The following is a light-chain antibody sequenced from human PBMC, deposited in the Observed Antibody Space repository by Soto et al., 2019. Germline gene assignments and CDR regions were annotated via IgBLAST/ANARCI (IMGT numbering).Light chain of an antibody. CDR2: ENN. Sequence: QSVLTQPPSVSVAPGQKVTISCSGGSSNIGDHDVSWYKQLPGTAPKLLMSENNKRPSGIPDRFSGSKSGTSATLGITGLQTGDEADYYCGTWDSSLSAGVFGGGTKVTVL. CDR3: GTWDSSLSAGV. CDR1: SSNIGDHD. J-gene: IGLJ3*02. V-gene: IGLV1-51*02.